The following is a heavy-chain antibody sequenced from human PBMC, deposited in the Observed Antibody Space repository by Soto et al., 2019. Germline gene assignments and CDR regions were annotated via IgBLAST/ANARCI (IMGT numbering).Heavy chain of an antibody. Sequence: QVQLVESGGGVVQPGRSLRLSCAASGFTFSSYAMHWVRQAPGKGLEWVAVISYDGSNKYYADSVKGRFTISRDNSKNTLYVQVNRLRAEDTAVYSCARDGLLGYFDYWGQGTLVTVSS. D-gene: IGHD3-16*01. CDR3: ARDGLLGYFDY. V-gene: IGHV3-30-3*01. CDR2: ISYDGSNK. CDR1: GFTFSSYA. J-gene: IGHJ4*02.